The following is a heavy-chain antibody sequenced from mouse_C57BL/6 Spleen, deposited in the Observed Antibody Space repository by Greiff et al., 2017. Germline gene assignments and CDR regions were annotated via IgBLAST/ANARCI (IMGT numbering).Heavy chain of an antibody. D-gene: IGHD6-1*01. J-gene: IGHJ2*01. CDR1: GYTFTSYW. CDR3: ASLPSFDD. Sequence: QVQLQQPGAELVKPGASVKLSCKASGYTFTSYWMQWVKQRPGQGLEWIGEIDPSDSYTTYNQKFKGKATLTVDTSSSTAYMQLSSLTSEDSAVYYCASLPSFDDGGQGTTLTVSS. V-gene: IGHV1-50*01. CDR2: IDPSDSYT.